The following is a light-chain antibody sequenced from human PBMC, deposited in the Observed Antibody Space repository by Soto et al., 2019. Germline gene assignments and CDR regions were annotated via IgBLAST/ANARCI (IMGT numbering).Light chain of an antibody. CDR1: GSDIGAYNY. V-gene: IGLV2-14*01. Sequence: QSVLTQPASVSGSPGQSITISCTGSGSDIGAYNYVSWYQQHPGKAPKLMIYDVTNRPSGVSYRFSGSKSGSTASLTISGLQAEDEADYYCSSYTISRIRVFGGGTKLTVL. J-gene: IGLJ3*02. CDR3: SSYTISRIRV. CDR2: DVT.